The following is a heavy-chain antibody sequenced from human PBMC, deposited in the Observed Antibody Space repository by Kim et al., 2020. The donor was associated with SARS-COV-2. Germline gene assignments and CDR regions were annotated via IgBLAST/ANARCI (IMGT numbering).Heavy chain of an antibody. Sequence: GGSLRLSCAASGFTFSSYSMNWVRQTPGKGLEWVSYIGGSGSTIYYADSVKGRFTISRDNAKNSLYLQMNSLRAEDAAVYFCARLYCSGGSCYSGDAFDIWGQGTMVTVSS. D-gene: IGHD2-15*01. CDR1: GFTFSSYS. CDR2: IGGSGSTI. V-gene: IGHV3-48*04. J-gene: IGHJ3*02. CDR3: ARLYCSGGSCYSGDAFDI.